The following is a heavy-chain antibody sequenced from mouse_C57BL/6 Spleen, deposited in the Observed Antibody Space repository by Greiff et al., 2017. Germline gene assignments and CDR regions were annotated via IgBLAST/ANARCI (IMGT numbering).Heavy chain of an antibody. D-gene: IGHD1-1*01. V-gene: IGHV5-17*01. CDR1: GFTFSDSG. J-gene: IGHJ1*03. Sequence: EVQGVESGGGLVKPGGSLKLSCAASGFTFSDSGMHWVRQAPEKGLEWVAYISSGRSTIYYADTVKGRFTISRENAKNNLFLPVTRLRSEDTAMYYWARRMTTVVASDWYFDVWGTGTTVTVSS. CDR2: ISSGRSTI. CDR3: ARRMTTVVASDWYFDV.